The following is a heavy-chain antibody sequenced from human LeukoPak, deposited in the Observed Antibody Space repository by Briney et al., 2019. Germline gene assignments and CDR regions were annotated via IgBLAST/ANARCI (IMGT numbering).Heavy chain of an antibody. CDR3: TTDPRD. CDR2: IYSKNDGGTT. V-gene: IGHV3-15*01. CDR1: GFTFSATW. Sequence: GGSLRLSCAASGFTFSATWMSWVRQAPGKGPEWVGRIYSKNDGGTTDYAAPMKGRFTISRDDSKSTVYLQMNNLKTEDTAVYYCTTDPRDWGQETTVTVSS. J-gene: IGHJ6*02.